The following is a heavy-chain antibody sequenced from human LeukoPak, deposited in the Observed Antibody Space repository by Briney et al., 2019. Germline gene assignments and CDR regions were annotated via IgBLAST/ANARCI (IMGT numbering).Heavy chain of an antibody. CDR3: AKGYGDCYYYYGMDV. V-gene: IGHV3-23*01. Sequence: PGGSLRLSRAASGFTFSSYALSWVRQAPGKGLEWVSAISGSGGSTYYADSVKGRFTISRDNSKNTLYLQMNSLRAEDTAVYYCAKGYGDCYYYYGMDVWGQGTTVTVSS. J-gene: IGHJ6*02. CDR1: GFTFSSYA. CDR2: ISGSGGST. D-gene: IGHD4-17*01.